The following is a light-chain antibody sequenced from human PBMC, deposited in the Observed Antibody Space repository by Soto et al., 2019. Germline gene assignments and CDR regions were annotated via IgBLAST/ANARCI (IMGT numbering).Light chain of an antibody. CDR2: RAS. V-gene: IGKV1-39*01. J-gene: IGKJ2*01. CDR1: RNIGSD. Sequence: IQMTQSTFSLSASVGESVTLSFRASRNIGSDLNWYQLKPGKAPKLLIYRASTLQNGIPSRFSGSGSATDFTLTITTLQPEDVATYSCQQSYSTFPYTFGQWNK. CDR3: QQSYSTFPYT.